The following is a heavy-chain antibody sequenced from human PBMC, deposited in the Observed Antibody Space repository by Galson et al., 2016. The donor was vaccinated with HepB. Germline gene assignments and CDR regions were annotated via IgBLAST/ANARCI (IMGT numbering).Heavy chain of an antibody. D-gene: IGHD4-11*01. CDR3: ARGAINWNPSDYHFDF. V-gene: IGHV3-30*09. CDR2: VSHDGKDK. CDR1: GFTFRDFV. J-gene: IGHJ4*02. Sequence: SLRLSCAASGFTFRDFVMHWVRLSPGKGLEWVALVSHDGKDKYYSDSVKGRFAISRDNSKNIVYLRMNNPKPDDTAMYFCARGAINWNPSDYHFDFWGRGALVTVSS.